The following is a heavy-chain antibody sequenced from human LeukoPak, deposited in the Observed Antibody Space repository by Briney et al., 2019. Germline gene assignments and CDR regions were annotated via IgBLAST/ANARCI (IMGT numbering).Heavy chain of an antibody. Sequence: ASVKVSRKTSGYTFTGYYIHLLRQAPGQGLEWMAWIDPNSGGTNYAHKFKGRVTMTRDTSISTAYMEVSSLRSDDTAVYYCARDPGPPDAFDIWGQGTMVTVSS. J-gene: IGHJ3*02. CDR1: GYTFTGYY. CDR3: ARDPGPPDAFDI. V-gene: IGHV1-2*02. CDR2: IDPNSGGT.